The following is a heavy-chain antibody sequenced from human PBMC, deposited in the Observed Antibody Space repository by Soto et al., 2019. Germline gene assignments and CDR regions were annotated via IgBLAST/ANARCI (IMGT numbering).Heavy chain of an antibody. CDR3: AKDGGVGGTPDAFDM. J-gene: IGHJ3*02. D-gene: IGHD3-3*01. Sequence: GGSLRLSCAGSRFSFSNYTMSWVRQAPGKGLEWVSHIGPGGGSTYYADSVKGRFIISRDNSKNSLYVQMNSLRAEDTAVYYCAKDGGVGGTPDAFDMWGRGTMVTVSS. CDR2: IGPGGGST. V-gene: IGHV3-23*01. CDR1: RFSFSNYT.